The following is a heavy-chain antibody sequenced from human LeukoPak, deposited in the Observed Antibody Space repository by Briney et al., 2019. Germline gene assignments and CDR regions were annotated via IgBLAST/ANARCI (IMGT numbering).Heavy chain of an antibody. J-gene: IGHJ4*02. D-gene: IGHD6-13*01. Sequence: SETLSLTCTVSGGSVNTKSYYWSWIRQPPGKGLEWIGEINHSGSTNYNPSLKSRVTISVDTSKNQFSLKLSSVTAADTAVYYCARVAIAAAGTTRNFDYWGQGTLVTVSS. CDR2: INHSGST. CDR1: GGSVNTKSYY. CDR3: ARVAIAAAGTTRNFDY. V-gene: IGHV4-39*07.